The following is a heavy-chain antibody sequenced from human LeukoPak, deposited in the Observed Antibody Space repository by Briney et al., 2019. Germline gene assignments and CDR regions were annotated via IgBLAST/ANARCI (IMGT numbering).Heavy chain of an antibody. CDR1: GYTFTGYY. CDR3: ARGYYTGTLDY. Sequence: ASVKVSCKASGYTFTGYYLHWVRQAPGQGLEWMGSINPNSGATNYAQRFQGRVTMTRDTSITTAYMELSRLRFDDTAVYYCARGYYTGTLDYWGQGTLVTVSS. D-gene: IGHD3-3*01. CDR2: INPNSGAT. V-gene: IGHV1-2*02. J-gene: IGHJ4*02.